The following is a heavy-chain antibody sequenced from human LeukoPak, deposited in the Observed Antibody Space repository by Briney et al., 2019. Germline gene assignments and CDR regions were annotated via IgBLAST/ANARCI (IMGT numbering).Heavy chain of an antibody. V-gene: IGHV1-8*03. D-gene: IGHD2-15*01. CDR2: MNPNTGNT. Sequence: ASVKVSCKASGYTFTSYDINWVRQASGQGLEWMGWMNPNTGNTGYAQKFQGRVTITRNTSISTVYMELSSLRSEDTAVYYCAALLRYCSGGSCYFDYWGQGTLVTVSS. CDR3: AALLRYCSGGSCYFDY. CDR1: GYTFTSYD. J-gene: IGHJ4*02.